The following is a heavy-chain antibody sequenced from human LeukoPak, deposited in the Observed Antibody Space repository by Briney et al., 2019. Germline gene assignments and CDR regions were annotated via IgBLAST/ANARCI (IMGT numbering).Heavy chain of an antibody. CDR1: GFTFSSYG. J-gene: IGHJ4*02. D-gene: IGHD5-18*01. CDR3: AKEVVLSYSYGGSFDY. Sequence: GGSLRLSCAASGFTFSSYGMHWVRQAPGKGLEWGAFIRYDGSNKYYADSLKGRFTISRDNSKNTLYLQMNSLRAEDTAVYYCAKEVVLSYSYGGSFDYWGQGTLVTVSS. V-gene: IGHV3-30*02. CDR2: IRYDGSNK.